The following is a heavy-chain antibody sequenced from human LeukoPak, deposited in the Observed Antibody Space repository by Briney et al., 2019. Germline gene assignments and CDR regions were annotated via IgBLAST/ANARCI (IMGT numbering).Heavy chain of an antibody. J-gene: IGHJ3*02. CDR1: GYTFTTYA. D-gene: IGHD3-10*01. V-gene: IGHV1-3*01. CDR2: INAGSGNT. Sequence: GASVKVSCKASGYTFTTYALHWVRQAPGQRLEWMGWINAGSGNTKYSQKFQGRVTITRDTSASTAYMELSSLRSEDTAVYYCARDHSELWFGELSGGAFDIWGQGTMVTVSS. CDR3: ARDHSELWFGELSGGAFDI.